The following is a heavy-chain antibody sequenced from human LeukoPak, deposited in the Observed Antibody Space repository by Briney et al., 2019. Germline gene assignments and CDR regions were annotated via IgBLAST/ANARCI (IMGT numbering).Heavy chain of an antibody. J-gene: IGHJ4*02. Sequence: GGSLRLSCAASGFTFDDYGMSWVRQAPGKGLEWVSGINWNGGSTGYADSVKGRFTISRDNANNSLYLQMNSLRAEDTALYYCARDGEWDLPGYDSYDYWGQGTLVTVSS. CDR1: GFTFDDYG. D-gene: IGHD3-22*01. V-gene: IGHV3-20*04. CDR3: ARDGEWDLPGYDSYDY. CDR2: INWNGGST.